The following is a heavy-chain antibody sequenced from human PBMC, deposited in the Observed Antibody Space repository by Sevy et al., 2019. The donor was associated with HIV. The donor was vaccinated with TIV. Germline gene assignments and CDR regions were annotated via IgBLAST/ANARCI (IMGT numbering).Heavy chain of an antibody. Sequence: GGSLRLSCAASGFTFSNFAMHWVRQAPGKGLEYVSATTSNGRSTYYIDSVKGRFTISRDNSKNTLYLQMDSLRVEDMAVYYCARWGYTYDSSGYYGWGQGTRVTVSS. V-gene: IGHV3-64*02. CDR1: GFTFSNFA. CDR2: TTSNGRST. J-gene: IGHJ4*02. D-gene: IGHD3-22*01. CDR3: ARWGYTYDSSGYYG.